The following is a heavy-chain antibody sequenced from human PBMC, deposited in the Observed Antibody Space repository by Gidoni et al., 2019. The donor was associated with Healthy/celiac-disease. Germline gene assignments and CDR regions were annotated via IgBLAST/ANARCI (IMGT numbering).Heavy chain of an antibody. CDR2: IEPSDSYT. Sequence: KGLEWMGRIEPSDSYTNYSPSFQGHVTISADKSISTAYLQWSSLKASDTAMYYCARHQSGRDDDIVTGSGDFDYWGQGTLVTVSS. CDR3: ARHQSGRDDDIVTGSGDFDY. J-gene: IGHJ4*02. V-gene: IGHV5-10-1*01. D-gene: IGHD3-9*01.